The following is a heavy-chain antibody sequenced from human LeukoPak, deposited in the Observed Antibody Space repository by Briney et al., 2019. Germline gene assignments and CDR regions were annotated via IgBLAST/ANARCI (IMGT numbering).Heavy chain of an antibody. CDR2: ISPTGSTT. CDR1: GFSFSGHW. J-gene: IGHJ4*02. D-gene: IGHD6-6*01. V-gene: IGHV3-74*01. CDR3: ARGPNSNWSGLDF. Sequence: GGSLRLSCTASGFSFSGHWMHWARQLPGKGLVWVSRISPTGSTTSYADSVKGRFTVSRDNTKNTLYLQVNNLRAEDTAVYYCARGPNSNWSGLDFWGQGTLLTVSS.